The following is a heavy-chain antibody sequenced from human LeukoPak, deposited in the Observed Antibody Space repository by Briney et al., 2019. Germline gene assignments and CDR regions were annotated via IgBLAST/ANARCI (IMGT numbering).Heavy chain of an antibody. D-gene: IGHD3-10*01. Sequence: PGGSLRLSCAASGFTFSSYAMHWVRQAPGKGLEYVSAISSNGGSTYYANSVKGRFTISRDNSKNTLYLQMGSLRAEDMAVYYCARTMSRYSGSLSSVPFDYWGQGTLVTVSS. CDR3: ARTMSRYSGSLSSVPFDY. V-gene: IGHV3-64*01. CDR2: ISSNGGST. J-gene: IGHJ4*02. CDR1: GFTFSSYA.